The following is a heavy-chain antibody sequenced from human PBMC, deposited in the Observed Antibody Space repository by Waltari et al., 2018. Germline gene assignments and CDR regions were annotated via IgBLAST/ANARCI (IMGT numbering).Heavy chain of an antibody. CDR1: GGSISSSNW. V-gene: IGHV4-4*02. D-gene: IGHD1-26*01. CDR2: IYHIGST. J-gene: IGHJ6*02. CDR3: ARAEWELQSYYYYGMDV. Sequence: QVQLQESGPGLVKTAGNLSRTCAVSGGSISSSNWWSWVGQPQGKGLEWMGEIYHIGSTNYNPSLKSRVTISVDKSNNQFSLKLSSVTAADTAVYYCARAEWELQSYYYYGMDVWGQGTTVTVSS.